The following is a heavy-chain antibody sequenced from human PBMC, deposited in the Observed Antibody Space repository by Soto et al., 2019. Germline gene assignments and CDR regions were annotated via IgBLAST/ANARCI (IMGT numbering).Heavy chain of an antibody. Sequence: EVQLVESGGGLVKPGGSLSLSCAASGFTFSNVWMSCVRQAPGKGLEWVGRIKRRADGGTTDYATPVRGRFTVSRDDSKNTLYLQMNSLKTEDTAVYYCTAGYCSGGSCYSVVYWGQGTLVTVSS. D-gene: IGHD2-15*01. V-gene: IGHV3-15*01. J-gene: IGHJ4*02. CDR3: TAGYCSGGSCYSVVY. CDR1: GFTFSNVW. CDR2: IKRRADGGTT.